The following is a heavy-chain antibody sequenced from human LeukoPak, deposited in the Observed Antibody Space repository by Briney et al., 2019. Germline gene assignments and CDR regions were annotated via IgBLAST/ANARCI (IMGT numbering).Heavy chain of an antibody. CDR2: INHSGST. CDR3: ASAGGQNSELDY. J-gene: IGHJ4*02. V-gene: IGHV4-34*01. Sequence: GSLRLSCAASGFTFSIYTMNWIRHPPGKGLEWIGEINHSGSTNYNPSLKSRATISVDTSKNQFSLKLSSVTAADTAVYYCASAGGQNSELDYWGQGTLVAVSS. CDR1: GFTFSIYT. D-gene: IGHD3-16*01.